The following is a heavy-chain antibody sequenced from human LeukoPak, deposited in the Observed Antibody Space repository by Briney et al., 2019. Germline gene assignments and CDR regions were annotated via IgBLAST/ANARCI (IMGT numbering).Heavy chain of an antibody. V-gene: IGHV3-7*01. CDR1: GFTFSDAW. CDR2: IKHDVTEE. J-gene: IGHJ3*02. CDR3: GRGGDGIDN. Sequence: SGGSLRLSCAASGFTFSDAWMSWVRQTPGKGLEWVANIKHDVTEEYYADSVRGRFSVSRDNAKNLLYLQMNSPRAEDTAVYFCGRGGDGIDNWGQGTTVIVSS.